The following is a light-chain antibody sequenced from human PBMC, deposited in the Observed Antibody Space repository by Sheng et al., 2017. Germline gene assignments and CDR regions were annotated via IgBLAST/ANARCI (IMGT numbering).Light chain of an antibody. Sequence: EIVLTQSPVTLSLSPGERATLSCRASQNVHNYLAWYQQKPGQPPRLLIYGASSRATGIPDRFSGSGSGRDFTLTIRSVEPDDFAVYYCQQYGGSLFFGGGTKVEIK. CDR2: GAS. V-gene: IGKV3-20*01. CDR1: QNVHNY. CDR3: QQYGGSLF. J-gene: IGKJ4*01.